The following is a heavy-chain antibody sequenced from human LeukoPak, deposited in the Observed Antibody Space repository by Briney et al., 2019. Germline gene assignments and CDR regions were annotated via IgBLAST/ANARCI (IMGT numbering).Heavy chain of an antibody. D-gene: IGHD3-3*01. Sequence: SVKVSCKASGGTFSSYAISWVRQAPGQGLEWMGGIIPIFGTANYAQKFQGRVTITADESTCTAYMELSSLRSEDTAVYYCARVLRFLEWLLPLGPFDYWGQGTLVTVSS. J-gene: IGHJ4*02. CDR1: GGTFSSYA. CDR2: IIPIFGTA. V-gene: IGHV1-69*13. CDR3: ARVLRFLEWLLPLGPFDY.